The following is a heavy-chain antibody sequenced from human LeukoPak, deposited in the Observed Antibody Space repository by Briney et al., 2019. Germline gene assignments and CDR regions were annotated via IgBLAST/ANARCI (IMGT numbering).Heavy chain of an antibody. CDR2: VNHSGST. CDR3: ASARFDY. CDR1: GASFSANY. Sequence: SETLSLTCAVSGASFSANYWTWIRQPPGKGLEWVGEVNHSGSTNYNPSLKSRVTISVDTSKNQFSLKLSSVTVADTAVYFCASARFDYWGLEPWSPSPQ. J-gene: IGHJ4*01. V-gene: IGHV4-34*01.